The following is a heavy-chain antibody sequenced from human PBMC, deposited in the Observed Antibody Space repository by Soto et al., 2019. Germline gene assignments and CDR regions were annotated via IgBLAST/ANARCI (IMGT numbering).Heavy chain of an antibody. J-gene: IGHJ4*02. CDR3: ASHPRDSSGYWYYFDY. V-gene: IGHV3-21*01. CDR1: GFTFSSYS. D-gene: IGHD3-22*01. CDR2: ISSSSSYI. Sequence: GGHLRLSCAASGFTFSSYSMNWVRQAPGKGLEWVSSISSSSSYIYYADSVKGRFTISRDNAKNSLYLQMNSLRAEDTAVYYCASHPRDSSGYWYYFDYWGQGTLVTVSS.